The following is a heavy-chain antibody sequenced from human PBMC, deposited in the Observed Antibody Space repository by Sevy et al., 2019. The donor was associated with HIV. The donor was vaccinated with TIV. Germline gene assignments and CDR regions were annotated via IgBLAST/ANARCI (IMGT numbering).Heavy chain of an antibody. V-gene: IGHV3-72*01. CDR3: VRDGMTGARDY. CDR1: GFTFSDYH. Sequence: GGSLRLSCAAFGFTFSDYHMDWVRQAPGEGLERVGRIRSRIYGGTPDYAASVKGRFSISRDDSKNSVFLQMNSLETEDTALYFCVRDGMTGARDYWCQGTLVTVSS. D-gene: IGHD3-9*01. CDR2: IRSRIYGGTP. J-gene: IGHJ4*02.